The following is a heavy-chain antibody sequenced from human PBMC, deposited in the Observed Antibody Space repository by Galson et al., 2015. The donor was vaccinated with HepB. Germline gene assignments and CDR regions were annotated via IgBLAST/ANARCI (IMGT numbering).Heavy chain of an antibody. CDR1: GGSIGSYY. V-gene: IGHV4-59*01. CDR2: IYYSGST. D-gene: IGHD3-3*01. J-gene: IGHJ5*02. Sequence: ETLSLTCTVSGGSIGSYYWSWIRQPPGKGLEWIGYIYYSGSTNYNPSLKSRVTISVDTSKNQFSLKLSSVTAADTAVYYCAREGGDSYYDFWSGINNWFDPWGQGTLVTVSS. CDR3: AREGGDSYYDFWSGINNWFDP.